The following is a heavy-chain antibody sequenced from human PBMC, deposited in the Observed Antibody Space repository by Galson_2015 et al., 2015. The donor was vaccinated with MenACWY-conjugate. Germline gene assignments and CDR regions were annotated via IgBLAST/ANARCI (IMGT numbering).Heavy chain of an antibody. J-gene: IGHJ4*02. CDR2: ISSSRAYI. Sequence: GKGLDWVASISSSRAYIYYEASVKGRFTISRDNAKNSLSLQMNSLSVDDTAVYYCVRSRDAYNAVWGYYFDYWGQGTLVTVSS. V-gene: IGHV3-21*01. D-gene: IGHD5-24*01. CDR3: VRSRDAYNAVWGYYFDY.